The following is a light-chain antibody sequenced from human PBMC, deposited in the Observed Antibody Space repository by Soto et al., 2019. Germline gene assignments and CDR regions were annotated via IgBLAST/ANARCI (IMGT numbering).Light chain of an antibody. Sequence: QSVLTQPASVSGSPGQSITISCTGTSSDVGAYNYVSWYQLHPGKAPKLMIYAVSNRPSGVSNRFSGSKSGNTASLTISGLQAEDEADYYCCSYTGSITWVFGGGTKVTVL. J-gene: IGLJ3*02. CDR2: AVS. V-gene: IGLV2-14*01. CDR1: SSDVGAYNY. CDR3: CSYTGSITWV.